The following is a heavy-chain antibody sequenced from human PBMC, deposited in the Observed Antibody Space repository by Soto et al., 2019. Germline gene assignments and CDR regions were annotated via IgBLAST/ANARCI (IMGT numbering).Heavy chain of an antibody. CDR3: AKDGNSSSWPY. D-gene: IGHD6-13*01. V-gene: IGHV3-7*03. CDR2: IKQDGSEK. CDR1: GFTFSSYW. J-gene: IGHJ4*02. Sequence: GGSLRLSCAASGFTFSSYWMSWVRQAPGKGLEWVANIKQDGSEKYYVDSVKGRFTISRDNSKNTLYLQMNSLRAEDTAVYYCAKDGNSSSWPYWGQGTLVTVSS.